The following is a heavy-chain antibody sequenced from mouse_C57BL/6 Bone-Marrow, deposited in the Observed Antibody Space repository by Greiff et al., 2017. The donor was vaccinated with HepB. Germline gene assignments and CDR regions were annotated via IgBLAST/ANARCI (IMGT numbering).Heavy chain of an antibody. CDR3: ARSGSCGSSHYYAMDY. D-gene: IGHD1-1*01. V-gene: IGHV1-80*01. CDR1: GYAFSSYW. CDR2: IYPGDGDT. J-gene: IGHJ4*01. Sequence: QVQLQQSGAELVKPGASVKISCKASGYAFSSYWMNWVKQRPGKGLEWIGQIYPGDGDTNYNGKFKGKATLTADKSSSTAYMQLSSLTSEDSAVYFCARSGSCGSSHYYAMDYWGQGTSVTVSS.